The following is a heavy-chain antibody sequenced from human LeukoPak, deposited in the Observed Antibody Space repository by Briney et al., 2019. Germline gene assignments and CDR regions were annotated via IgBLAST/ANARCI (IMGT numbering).Heavy chain of an antibody. CDR3: ARDCGGDRYLDY. V-gene: IGHV4-59*01. J-gene: IGHJ4*02. CDR2: IYYSGST. D-gene: IGHD2-21*02. CDR1: GGSTSSYY. Sequence: PSETLSPTCTVSGGSTSSYYWSWIRQPPGKGLEWIAYIYYSGSTNYNPSLKSRVTISVDTSKNQFSLKLSSVTAADTAVYYCARDCGGDRYLDYWGQGTLVTVSS.